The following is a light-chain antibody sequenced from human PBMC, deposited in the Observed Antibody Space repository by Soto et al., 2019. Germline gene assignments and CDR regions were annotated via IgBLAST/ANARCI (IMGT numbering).Light chain of an antibody. CDR1: QTISSR. J-gene: IGKJ1*01. CDR2: KAS. Sequence: DIQMTQSPSTLSGSVGDRVTITCRASQTISSRLAWYQQKPGKAPKLLIYKASTLKSGVPSRFSGSGSGTEFTLTISSLQPDDFATYYCQHYNSYSEAFGQGTKVDSK. V-gene: IGKV1-5*03. CDR3: QHYNSYSEA.